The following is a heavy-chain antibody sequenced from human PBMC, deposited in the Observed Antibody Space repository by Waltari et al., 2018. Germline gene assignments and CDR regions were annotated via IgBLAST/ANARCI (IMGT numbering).Heavy chain of an antibody. Sequence: QVQLVESGGGVVQPGRSLRLSCAASGFTFSSYGMHWVRQAPGKGLEWVLVVSYDGSNRYYADSVKGRFTISRDNSKNTLYLQMNSLGAEGTAVYYCAKDMGYSSSCHDYWGQGTLVTVSS. V-gene: IGHV3-30*18. J-gene: IGHJ4*02. D-gene: IGHD6-13*01. CDR2: VSYDGSNR. CDR3: AKDMGYSSSCHDY. CDR1: GFTFSSYG.